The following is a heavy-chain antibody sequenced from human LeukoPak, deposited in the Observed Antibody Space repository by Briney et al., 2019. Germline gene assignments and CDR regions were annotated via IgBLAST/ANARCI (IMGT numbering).Heavy chain of an antibody. CDR2: ISTTSSSSYI. CDR3: ARVMAGYSYMDV. D-gene: IGHD3-10*01. Sequence: GGSLRLSCAASGFIFSRYAMNWVRQAPGKGLEWVSSISTTSSSSYIHYADSMKGRFTISRDNAKSSLYLQMNSLRAEDTAVYYCARVMAGYSYMDVWGKGTTVTVSS. CDR1: GFIFSRYA. J-gene: IGHJ6*03. V-gene: IGHV3-21*01.